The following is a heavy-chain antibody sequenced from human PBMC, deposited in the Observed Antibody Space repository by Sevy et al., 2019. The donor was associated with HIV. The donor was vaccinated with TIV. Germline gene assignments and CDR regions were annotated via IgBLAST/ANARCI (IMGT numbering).Heavy chain of an antibody. CDR1: GYTLTELS. J-gene: IGHJ4*02. D-gene: IGHD1-26*01. Sequence: ASVKVSCKVSGYTLTELSMHWVRQAPGKGLEWMGGFDPEDGETIYAQKFQGRVTMTEDTSTDTAYMELSSLRSEDTAVYYCARGFWGGSYSTFDYWGRGTLVTVSS. V-gene: IGHV1-24*01. CDR2: FDPEDGET. CDR3: ARGFWGGSYSTFDY.